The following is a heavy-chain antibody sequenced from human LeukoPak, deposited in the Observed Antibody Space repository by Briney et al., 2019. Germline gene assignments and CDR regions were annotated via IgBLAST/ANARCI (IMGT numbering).Heavy chain of an antibody. CDR2: INHSGST. CDR3: ARGRYYYDSSGSPRDYYYMDV. J-gene: IGHJ6*03. CDR1: GGSFSGYY. V-gene: IGHV4-34*01. D-gene: IGHD3-22*01. Sequence: PSETLPLTCAVYGGSFSGYYWSWIRQPPGKGLEWIGEINHSGSTNYNSSLKSRVTISVDTSKNQFSLKLSSVTAADTAVYYCARGRYYYDSSGSPRDYYYMDVWGKGTTVTVSS.